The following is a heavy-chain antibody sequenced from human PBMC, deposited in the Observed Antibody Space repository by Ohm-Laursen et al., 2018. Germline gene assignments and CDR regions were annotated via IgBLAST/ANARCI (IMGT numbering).Heavy chain of an antibody. CDR2: IYYSGST. Sequence: TLSLTCPVSGGSISNYYWSWIRQPPGKGLEWIGYIYYSGSTYYSPSLKSRVTVSVDTSKNQFSLKLSSVTAADTALYYCARGARFLDYWGRGALVTVSS. V-gene: IGHV4-59*01. CDR1: GGSISNYY. CDR3: ARGARFLDY. D-gene: IGHD3-10*01. J-gene: IGHJ4*02.